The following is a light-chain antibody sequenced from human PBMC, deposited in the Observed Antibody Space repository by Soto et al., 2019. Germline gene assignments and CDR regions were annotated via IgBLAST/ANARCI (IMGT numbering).Light chain of an antibody. CDR2: AAS. Sequence: DIQMTQSPSSLSASVGDRVTITCRASQSISSYLNWYQQKPGKAPKLLIYAASSLQSGVPSRFSGSGSGTDFTRTISSLQPEDFATYYCQQSYSTPFTFGPGTKVDIK. CDR1: QSISSY. V-gene: IGKV1-39*01. J-gene: IGKJ3*01. CDR3: QQSYSTPFT.